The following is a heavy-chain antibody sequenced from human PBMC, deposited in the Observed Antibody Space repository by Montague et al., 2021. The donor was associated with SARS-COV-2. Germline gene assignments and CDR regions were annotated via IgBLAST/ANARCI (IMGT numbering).Heavy chain of an antibody. D-gene: IGHD5-18*01. J-gene: IGHJ4*02. V-gene: IGHV4-39*01. CDR1: GGSISGCNYY. CDR2: VDYSGNT. CDR3: ARREYSYGWGD. Sequence: SETLSLTCTVTGGSISGCNYYWSWIRQSPGKGLEWIASVDYSGNTYYTPSLKSRLTISVYTSKNQFSLKLNSVTAADTALYYCARREYSYGWGDWGQGTLVTVSS.